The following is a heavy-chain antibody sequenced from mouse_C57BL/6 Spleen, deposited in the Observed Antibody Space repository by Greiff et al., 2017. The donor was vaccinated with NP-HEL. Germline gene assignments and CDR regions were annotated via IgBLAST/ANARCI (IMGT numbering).Heavy chain of an antibody. CDR3: ARSGDLGRYYFDY. CDR2: IYPGGGYT. CDR1: GYTFTNYW. J-gene: IGHJ2*01. V-gene: IGHV1-63*01. Sequence: QVQLQQSGAELVRPGTSVKMSCKASGYTFTNYWIGWAKQRPGHGLEWIGDIYPGGGYTNYNEKFKGKATLTADKSSSTAYMQFSSLTSEDSAIYYWARSGDLGRYYFDYWGKGTTPPVSS. D-gene: IGHD3-1*01.